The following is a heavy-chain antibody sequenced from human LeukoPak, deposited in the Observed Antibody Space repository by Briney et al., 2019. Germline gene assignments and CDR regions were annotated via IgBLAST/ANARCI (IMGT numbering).Heavy chain of an antibody. CDR2: IRYDGSNK. CDR3: AKDPTYYDFWSGPQGY. V-gene: IGHV3-30*02. Sequence: GGSLRLSCAASGFTFSSYGMHWVRQAPGKGLEWVAFIRYDGSNKYYAVSVKGRFTISRDNSKNTLYLQMNSLRAEDTPVYYCAKDPTYYDFWSGPQGYWGQGTLVTVSS. J-gene: IGHJ4*02. D-gene: IGHD3-3*01. CDR1: GFTFSSYG.